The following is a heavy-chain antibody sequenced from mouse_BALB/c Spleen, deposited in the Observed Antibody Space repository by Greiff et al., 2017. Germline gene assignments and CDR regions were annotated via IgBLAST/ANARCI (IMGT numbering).Heavy chain of an antibody. D-gene: IGHD1-1*01. CDR1: GFSLTSYG. CDR2: IWAGGST. CDR3: ARAPPYYGSSYLDY. J-gene: IGHJ2*01. Sequence: VKLVESGPGLVAPSQSLSITCTVSGFSLTSYGVHWVRQPPGKGLEWLGVIWAGGSTNYNSALMSRLSISKDNSKSQVFLKMNSLQTDDTAMYYCARAPPYYGSSYLDYWGQGTTLTVSS. V-gene: IGHV2-9*02.